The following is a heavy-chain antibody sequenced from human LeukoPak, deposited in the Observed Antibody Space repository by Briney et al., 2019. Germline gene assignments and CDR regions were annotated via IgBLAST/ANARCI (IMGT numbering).Heavy chain of an antibody. CDR3: AREAINITMVRGVIDYYYYMDV. CDR2: INAGNGNT. CDR1: GYTFTSYA. Sequence: GASVKVSCKASGYTFTSYAMHWVRQAPGQRLEWMGWINAGNGNTKYSQEFQGRVTITRDTSASTAYMELSSLRSEDMAVYYCAREAINITMVRGVIDYYYYMDVWGKGTTVTVSS. J-gene: IGHJ6*03. V-gene: IGHV1-3*03. D-gene: IGHD3-10*01.